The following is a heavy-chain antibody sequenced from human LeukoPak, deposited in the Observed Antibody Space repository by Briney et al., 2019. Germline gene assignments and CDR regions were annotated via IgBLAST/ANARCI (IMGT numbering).Heavy chain of an antibody. CDR3: SRDPTYYLRYGYFDY. Sequence: GGSLRLSCAASGFTFSSYWMSWVRQAPGKGLEWVANIKEDGSEKYYVDSVKGRFTISRDNAKNSLYLQMNSLRAEDTAVYYCSRDPTYYLRYGYFDYWGQGALVTVSS. D-gene: IGHD1-26*01. J-gene: IGHJ4*02. V-gene: IGHV3-7*01. CDR2: IKEDGSEK. CDR1: GFTFSSYW.